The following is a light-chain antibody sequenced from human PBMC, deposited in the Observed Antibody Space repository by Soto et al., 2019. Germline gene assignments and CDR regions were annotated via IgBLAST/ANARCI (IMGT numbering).Light chain of an antibody. CDR3: AAWDDSLNGNV. Sequence: QSVLTQPPSASGTPGQRGTISCSGSSSNIGGNTVSWYQQFPGTAPKLLIDTNNQRPSGVPDRFSGSKSDTSASLAISALQSEDEAHYYCAAWDDSLNGNVFGTGTKLTVL. CDR2: TNN. CDR1: SSNIGGNT. J-gene: IGLJ1*01. V-gene: IGLV1-44*01.